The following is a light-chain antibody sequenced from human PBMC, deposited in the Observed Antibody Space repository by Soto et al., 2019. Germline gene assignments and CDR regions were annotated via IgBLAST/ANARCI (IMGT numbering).Light chain of an antibody. CDR1: QSVGKN. V-gene: IGKV3-15*01. CDR3: QQYNNWTPWT. J-gene: IGKJ1*01. Sequence: EVVMTQSPAALSVSPGERVTLSCRASQSVGKNLAWYQLRPGQGPRLLIYAASDRATDIPVRFSGSGSGTEFTLTISGVQSEDSAVYYCQQYNNWTPWTFGRGTKVEI. CDR2: AAS.